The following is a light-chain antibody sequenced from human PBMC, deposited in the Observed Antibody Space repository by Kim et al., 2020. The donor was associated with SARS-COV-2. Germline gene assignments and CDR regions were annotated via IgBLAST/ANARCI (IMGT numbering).Light chain of an antibody. Sequence: DIQMTQSPSSLSASVGDRVTITCRASQSINTYLNWYQQKPGKAPKFLIYGASTLQSGVPSRFSGGGSGTDFTLTIRSLQPEDFATYYCQQTYNTPVTFGQGTKVDIK. CDR3: QQTYNTPVT. CDR2: GAS. CDR1: QSINTY. V-gene: IGKV1-39*01. J-gene: IGKJ1*01.